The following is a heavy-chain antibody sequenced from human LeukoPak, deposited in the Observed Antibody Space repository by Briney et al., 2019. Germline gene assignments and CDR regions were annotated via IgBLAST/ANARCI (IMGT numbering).Heavy chain of an antibody. CDR1: GGTFSSYA. J-gene: IGHJ4*02. D-gene: IGHD6-6*01. CDR2: IILIFGTA. V-gene: IGHV1-69*13. Sequence: EASVKVSCKASGGTFSSYAISWVRQAPGQGLEWMGGIILIFGTANYAQKFQGRVTITADESTSTAYMELSSLRSEDTAVYYCAREQLVGSYDYWAREPWSPSPQ. CDR3: AREQLVGSYDY.